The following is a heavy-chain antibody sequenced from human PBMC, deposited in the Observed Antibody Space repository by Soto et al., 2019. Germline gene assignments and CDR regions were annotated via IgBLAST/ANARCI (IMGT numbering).Heavy chain of an antibody. Sequence: QVQLVQSGAEVKKPGASVKVSCKASGYTFTGYYMHWVRQAPGQGLEWMGWINPNSGGTNYAQKFQGWVNMTRDTSISTAYMELSRLRSDDTAVYYCARDGDGILEGYYFDYWGQGTLVTVSS. CDR2: INPNSGGT. J-gene: IGHJ4*02. V-gene: IGHV1-2*04. CDR3: ARDGDGILEGYYFDY. CDR1: GYTFTGYY. D-gene: IGHD1-20*01.